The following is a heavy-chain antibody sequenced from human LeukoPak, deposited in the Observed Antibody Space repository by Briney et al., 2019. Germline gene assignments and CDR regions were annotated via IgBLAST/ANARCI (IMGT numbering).Heavy chain of an antibody. J-gene: IGHJ4*02. Sequence: PGGSLRLSCAASGFTFSSYRMNWVRQAPGKGLEWVSSISSSSSYIYYADSVKGRFTISRDNAKNSLYLQMNSLRAEDTAVYYCARVGYCSSSTCRNYFDYWGQGTLVTVSS. D-gene: IGHD2-2*01. V-gene: IGHV3-21*01. CDR1: GFTFSSYR. CDR3: ARVGYCSSSTCRNYFDY. CDR2: ISSSSSYI.